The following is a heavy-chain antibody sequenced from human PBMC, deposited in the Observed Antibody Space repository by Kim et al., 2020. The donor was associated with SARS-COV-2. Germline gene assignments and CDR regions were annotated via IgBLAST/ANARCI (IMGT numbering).Heavy chain of an antibody. CDR1: GFTFSSYW. Sequence: GGSLRLSCAASGFTFSSYWMSWVRQAPGKGLEWVANIKQDGSEKYYVDSVKGRFTISRDNAKNSLYLQMNSLRAEDTAVYYCARGGWPLAYYYGMDVWGQGTTVTVSS. CDR3: ARGGWPLAYYYGMDV. V-gene: IGHV3-7*03. CDR2: IKQDGSEK. J-gene: IGHJ6*02.